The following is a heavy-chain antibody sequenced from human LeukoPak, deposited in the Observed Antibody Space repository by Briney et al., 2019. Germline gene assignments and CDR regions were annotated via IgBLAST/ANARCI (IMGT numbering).Heavy chain of an antibody. CDR1: GFTFSSYA. V-gene: IGHV3-23*01. CDR3: AKEGVTDIGVARSLYYFDY. J-gene: IGHJ4*02. CDR2: ISGSGGST. Sequence: PGGSLRLSCAASGFTFSSYAMSWVRQAPGKGLEWVSAISGSGGSTYYADSVKGRFTISRDNSKNTLYLQMNSLRAEDTAVYYCAKEGVTDIGVARSLYYFDYWGQGTLVTVSP. D-gene: IGHD6-19*01.